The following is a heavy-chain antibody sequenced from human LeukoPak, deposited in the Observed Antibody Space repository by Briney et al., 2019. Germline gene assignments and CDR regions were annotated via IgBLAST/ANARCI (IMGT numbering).Heavy chain of an antibody. D-gene: IGHD1-26*01. J-gene: IGHJ4*02. CDR1: GGTFSSYA. V-gene: IGHV1-69*13. Sequence: SVKVSCKASGGTFSSYAISWVRQAPGQGLEWMGGIIPIFGTANYAQKFQGRVTITADESTSTAYMELSSLRSEDTAVYYCATGISIVGATIQEDYWGQGTLVTVSS. CDR3: ATGISIVGATIQEDY. CDR2: IIPIFGTA.